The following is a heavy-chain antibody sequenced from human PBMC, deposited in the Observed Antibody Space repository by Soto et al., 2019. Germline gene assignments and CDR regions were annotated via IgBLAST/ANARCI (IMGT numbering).Heavy chain of an antibody. D-gene: IGHD3-22*01. J-gene: IGHJ6*02. CDR2: IRSKAYGGRT. CDR1: GFTFGDYA. V-gene: IGHV3-49*04. CDR3: TRVGIDSSGYYHYYYYYGMDV. Sequence: LRLSCTASGFTFGDYAMSWVRQAPGKGLEWVGFIRSKAYGGRTEYAASVKGRFTISRDDSKSIAYLQMNSLKTEDTAVYYCTRVGIDSSGYYHYYYYYGMDVWGQVTTVTVSS.